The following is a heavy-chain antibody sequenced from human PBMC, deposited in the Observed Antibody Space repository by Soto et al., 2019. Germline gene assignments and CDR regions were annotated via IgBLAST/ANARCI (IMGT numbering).Heavy chain of an antibody. Sequence: ASVKVSCKASGYTFTSYAMHWVRQAPGQRLEWMGWINAGNGNTKYSQKFQGRVTITRDTSASTAYMELSSLRSEDTAVYYCARYQYDFGRGYPMDFWGKGTTVPVSS. V-gene: IGHV1-3*01. D-gene: IGHD3-3*01. CDR1: GYTFTSYA. CDR3: ARYQYDFGRGYPMDF. J-gene: IGHJ6*04. CDR2: INAGNGNT.